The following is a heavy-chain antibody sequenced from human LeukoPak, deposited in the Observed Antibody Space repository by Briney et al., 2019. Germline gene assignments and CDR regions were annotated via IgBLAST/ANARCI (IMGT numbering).Heavy chain of an antibody. CDR1: GGSISSSSYY. CDR3: ASTFRLLDAFYT. D-gene: IGHD2/OR15-2a*01. CDR2: IYYSGST. Sequence: SETLSLTCTVSGGSISSSSYYWGWIRQPPGKGLEWIESIYYSGSTYYNPSLKSRVTISVDTSKNQFSLKLSSVTAADTAAYYCASTFRLLDAFYTWGQGTMVTASS. J-gene: IGHJ3*02. V-gene: IGHV4-39*07.